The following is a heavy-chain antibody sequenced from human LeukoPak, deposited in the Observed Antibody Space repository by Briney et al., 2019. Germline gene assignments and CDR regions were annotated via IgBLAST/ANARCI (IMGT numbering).Heavy chain of an antibody. CDR3: ARVRCSGGSCPYYYYYYYMDV. Sequence: PSETLSLTCTVSGGSISSYDWSWIRQPAGKGLEWIGRTYTSGSTNYNPSLKSRVTMSVDMSKNQFSLKLRFVTAADTAVYYCARVRCSGGSCPYYYYYYYMDVWGKGTTVTVSS. CDR1: GGSISSYD. V-gene: IGHV4-4*07. CDR2: TYTSGST. D-gene: IGHD2-15*01. J-gene: IGHJ6*03.